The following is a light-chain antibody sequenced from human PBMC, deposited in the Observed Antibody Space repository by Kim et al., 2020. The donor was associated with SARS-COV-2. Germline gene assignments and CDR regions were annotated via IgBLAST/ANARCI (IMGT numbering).Light chain of an antibody. CDR3: QQFKNWPRYS. V-gene: IGKV3-15*01. CDR2: GAS. J-gene: IGKJ2*03. Sequence: VSAGEGATSTCGASQSVNIDLAWYQQKPGQAPRRHNYGASTRASGVQAGFRGNEYGKEFTLTISSLQSEDFAVYYCQQFKNWPRYSLGRRNKLGI. CDR1: QSVNID.